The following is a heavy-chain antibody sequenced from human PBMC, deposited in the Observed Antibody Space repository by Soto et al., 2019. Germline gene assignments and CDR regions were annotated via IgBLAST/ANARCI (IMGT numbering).Heavy chain of an antibody. CDR2: IDPSDSYT. CDR1: GYSFTSYW. J-gene: IGHJ6*02. V-gene: IGHV5-10-1*01. D-gene: IGHD6-6*01. CDR3: AREDYSSSFGMDV. Sequence: PGTSLNISCKCSGYSFTSYWISWVRQMPGKGLEWMGRIDPSDSYTNYSPPFQGHVTISADKSISTAYLQWSSLKASDTAMYYCAREDYSSSFGMDVWGQGTTVTRLL.